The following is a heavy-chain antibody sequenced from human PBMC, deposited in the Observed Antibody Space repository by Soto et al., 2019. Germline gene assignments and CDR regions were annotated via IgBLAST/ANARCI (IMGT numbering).Heavy chain of an antibody. V-gene: IGHV4-59*08. D-gene: IGHD3-3*01. CDR3: ARRGYDFWSTSLDYYYYMDV. Sequence: QVQLQESGPGLVKPSETLSLTCTVSGGSISSYYWSWIRQPPGKGLEWIGDIYYSGTTNYNPSLKDRVHILVDTSKKQFSLKVGSVTAADTAVYYCARRGYDFWSTSLDYYYYMDVWGKGTTVTVSS. J-gene: IGHJ6*03. CDR1: GGSISSYY. CDR2: IYYSGTT.